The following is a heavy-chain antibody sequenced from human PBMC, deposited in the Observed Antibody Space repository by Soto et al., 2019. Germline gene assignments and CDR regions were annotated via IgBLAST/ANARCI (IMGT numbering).Heavy chain of an antibody. CDR1: GFTFSNYA. CDR2: ISRSGGSP. CDR3: ARRLDYDILTGTIDY. V-gene: IGHV3-23*01. J-gene: IGHJ4*02. Sequence: GWSLRLSCSASGFTFSNYAMSWVRQAPGKGLEWVSAISRSGGSPYYADSVRGRFTVSRDNSKHTLYLQMNSLRAEDTAVYYCARRLDYDILTGTIDYWGQGTLVTVSS. D-gene: IGHD3-9*01.